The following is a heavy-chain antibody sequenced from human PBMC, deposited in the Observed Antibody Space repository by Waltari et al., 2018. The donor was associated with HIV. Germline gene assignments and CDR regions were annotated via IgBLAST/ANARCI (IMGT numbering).Heavy chain of an antibody. Sequence: QVQLVQSGAEVKKPGASVKVSCKASGYTFTSYGISWVRQALGQGLEWMGWISAYNGNTNYAQKLQGRVTMTTDTSTSTAYMELRSLRSDDTAVYYCARDRPYYYDSSGYSRGAFDIWGQGTMVTVSS. D-gene: IGHD3-22*01. CDR1: GYTFTSYG. CDR2: ISAYNGNT. V-gene: IGHV1-18*01. J-gene: IGHJ3*02. CDR3: ARDRPYYYDSSGYSRGAFDI.